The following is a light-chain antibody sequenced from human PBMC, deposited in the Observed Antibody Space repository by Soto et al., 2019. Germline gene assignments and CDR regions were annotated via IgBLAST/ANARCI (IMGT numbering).Light chain of an antibody. CDR3: QHYNNWPIT. CDR2: GAS. Sequence: EIVMTQSPATLSVSPGERATLSCRASQSVSINLAWYQQKPGQAPRLLIYGASTRATAIPARFSGSGSGTEFTLTISSLQSEDFAVYYCQHYNNWPITFGPGTKVDIK. V-gene: IGKV3-15*01. J-gene: IGKJ3*01. CDR1: QSVSIN.